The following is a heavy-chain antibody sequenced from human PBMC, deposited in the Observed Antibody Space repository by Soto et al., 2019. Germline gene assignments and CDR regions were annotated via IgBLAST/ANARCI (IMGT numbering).Heavy chain of an antibody. CDR1: GFTFDDYA. D-gene: IGHD2-2*01. V-gene: IGHV3-9*01. CDR2: ISWNSGSI. Sequence: PGGSLRLSCAASGFTFDDYAMHWVRQAPGKGLEWGSGISWNSGSIGYADSVKGRFTISRDNAKNSLYLQMNSLRAEDTALYYCAKDHCSSTSCYHFFDYWGQGTLVTVSS. J-gene: IGHJ4*02. CDR3: AKDHCSSTSCYHFFDY.